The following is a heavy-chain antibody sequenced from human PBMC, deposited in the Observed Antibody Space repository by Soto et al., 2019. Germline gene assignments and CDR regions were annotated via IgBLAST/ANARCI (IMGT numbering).Heavy chain of an antibody. V-gene: IGHV1-18*01. J-gene: IGHJ4*02. CDR1: GYTFTSYG. D-gene: IGHD2-2*01. CDR3: ERARRGDVLVPAAMGD. Sequence: QVQLVQSGAEVKKPGASVKVSCKASGYTFTSYGISWVRQAPGQGLEWMGWISAYNGNTNYAQKLQGRVTMTTDTPTSTAYMELRSLRSDETAVYYCERARRGDVLVPAAMGDWGQGTLVTVSS. CDR2: ISAYNGNT.